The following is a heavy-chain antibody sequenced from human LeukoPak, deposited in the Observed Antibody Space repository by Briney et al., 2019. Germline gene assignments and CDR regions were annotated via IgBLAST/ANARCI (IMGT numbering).Heavy chain of an antibody. Sequence: PSETLSLTCAVYGGSFSGYYWSWIRQPPGKGLEWIGEINHSGSTNYSPSLKSRVTISVDTSKNQFSLKLSSVTAADTAVYYCARHGGYSSPPLYWGQGTLVTVSS. J-gene: IGHJ4*02. D-gene: IGHD4-23*01. V-gene: IGHV4-34*01. CDR2: INHSGST. CDR3: ARHGGYSSPPLY. CDR1: GGSFSGYY.